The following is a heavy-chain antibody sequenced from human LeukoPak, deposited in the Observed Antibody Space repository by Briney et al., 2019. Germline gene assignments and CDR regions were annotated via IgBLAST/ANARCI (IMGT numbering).Heavy chain of an antibody. D-gene: IGHD1-20*01. J-gene: IGHJ4*02. Sequence: GGSLRLSCAASGFTFSSYWMHWVRQAPGKGLVWVSRINSDGSSTSYADSVKGRFTIFRDNAKNTLYLQMNSLRAEDTAVYYCATLRYNWNYVDYWGQGTLVTVSS. CDR2: INSDGSST. CDR1: GFTFSSYW. V-gene: IGHV3-74*01. CDR3: ATLRYNWNYVDY.